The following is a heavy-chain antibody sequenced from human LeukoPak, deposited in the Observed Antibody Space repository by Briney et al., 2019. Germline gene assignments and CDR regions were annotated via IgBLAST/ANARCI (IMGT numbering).Heavy chain of an antibody. V-gene: IGHV1-2*02. CDR3: ARSVYFDWLSLN. CDR1: GYTFTGYY. J-gene: IGHJ4*02. CDR2: INPNSGGT. Sequence: GASVKVSCKASGYTFTGYYMHWVRQAPGQGLEWMGWINPNSGGTNYAQKFQGRVTMTRDTSIGTAYMELSRLRSDDTAVYYCARSVYFDWLSLNWGQGTLVTVSS. D-gene: IGHD3-9*01.